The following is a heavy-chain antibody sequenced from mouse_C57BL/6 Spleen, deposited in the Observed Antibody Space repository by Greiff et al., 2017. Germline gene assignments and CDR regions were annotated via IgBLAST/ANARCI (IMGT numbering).Heavy chain of an antibody. CDR2: IDPSDSET. J-gene: IGHJ4*01. Sequence: QVQLQQPGAELVRPGSSVKLSCKASGYTFTSYRMHWVKQRPIQGLEWIGNIDPSDSETHYNQKFKDKATLTVDKSSSTVYMQLSRLTSEDSAVEYYERWGGSSYNYSMDYWGQGTSVTVSS. D-gene: IGHD1-1*01. CDR3: ERWGGSSYNYSMDY. V-gene: IGHV1-52*01. CDR1: GYTFTSYR.